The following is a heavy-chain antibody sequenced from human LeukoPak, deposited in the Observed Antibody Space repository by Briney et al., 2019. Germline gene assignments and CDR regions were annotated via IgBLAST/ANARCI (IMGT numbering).Heavy chain of an antibody. J-gene: IGHJ6*02. CDR1: GASVSDYY. V-gene: IGHV4-59*08. D-gene: IGHD3-10*01. CDR2: IYYSGST. CDR3: ARHRHYGSGYGMDV. Sequence: KSSETLSLTCTVSGASVSDYYWSWIRQPPGKGLEWIGYIYYSGSTNYNPSLKSRVTISVDTSKNQFSLKLSSVTAADTAVYYCARHRHYGSGYGMDVWGQGTTVTVSS.